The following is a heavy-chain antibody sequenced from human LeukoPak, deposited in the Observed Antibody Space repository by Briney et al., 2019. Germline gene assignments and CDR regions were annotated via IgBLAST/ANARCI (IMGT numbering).Heavy chain of an antibody. J-gene: IGHJ3*02. V-gene: IGHV5-51*03. CDR2: IYPGDSDT. D-gene: IGHD3-22*01. CDR3: SRPLDYYDSSGYYGAFDI. Sequence: GESLKISCKGSGYSFTSYWIGWVRQMPGKGLEWMGIIYPGDSDTRYCPSFQGQVTISADKSISTAYLQWSSLKASDTAMYYCSRPLDYYDSSGYYGAFDIWGQGTMVTVSS. CDR1: GYSFTSYW.